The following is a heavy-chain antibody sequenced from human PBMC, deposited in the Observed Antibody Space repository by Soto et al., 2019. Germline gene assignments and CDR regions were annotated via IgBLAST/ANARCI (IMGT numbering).Heavy chain of an antibody. CDR1: GYTFTSYG. J-gene: IGHJ4*02. CDR3: ARWADFVSSSWYQYIDY. D-gene: IGHD6-13*01. CDR2: ISAYNGNT. V-gene: IGHV1-18*01. Sequence: GASVKVSCKASGYTFTSYGISWVRQAPGQGLEWMGWISAYNGNTNYAQKLQGRVTMTTDTSTSTAYMELRSLRSDDTAVYYCARWADFVSSSWYQYIDYWGQGTLVTVSS.